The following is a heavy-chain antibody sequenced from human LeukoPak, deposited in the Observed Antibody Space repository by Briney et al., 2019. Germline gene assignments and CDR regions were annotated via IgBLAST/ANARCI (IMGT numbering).Heavy chain of an antibody. CDR2: ISYDGSNK. J-gene: IGHJ4*02. Sequence: GGSLRLSCVASGFTFSSYAMHWVRQAPGKGLEWVAVISYDGSNKYYADSVKGRFTISRDNSKNTLYLQMNSLRAEDTAVYYCASPFDYWGQGTLVTVSS. CDR1: GFTFSSYA. V-gene: IGHV3-30*04. CDR3: ASPFDY.